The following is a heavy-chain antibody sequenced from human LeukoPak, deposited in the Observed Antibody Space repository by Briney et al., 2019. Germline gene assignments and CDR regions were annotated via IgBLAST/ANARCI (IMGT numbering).Heavy chain of an antibody. D-gene: IGHD7-27*01. V-gene: IGHV1-18*01. CDR2: INSFNNNP. CDR1: GYTFSNYG. J-gene: IGHJ4*02. Sequence: GASVKVSCKSSGYTFSNYGISWVRQAPGQGLEWMGWINSFNNNPTFARRFQGRLTMTTDTSTRTASMELRSLRSDDTAVYYCARGPPNWGYDYWGPGTLVTVSS. CDR3: ARGPPNWGYDY.